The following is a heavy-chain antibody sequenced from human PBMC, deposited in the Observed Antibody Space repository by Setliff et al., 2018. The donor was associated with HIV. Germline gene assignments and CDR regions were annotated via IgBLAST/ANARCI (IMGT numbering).Heavy chain of an antibody. J-gene: IGHJ1*01. CDR2: IYYSGTT. D-gene: IGHD3-22*01. V-gene: IGHV4-39*01. CDR1: GGSISSSTYN. Sequence: SETLSLTCTVSGGSISSSTYNWGWIRQPPGKGLEWIGSIYYSGTTYHNPSPKSRVTISVDTSKNQFSLKLSSVTAADTAVYYCASPPYYYDSSGSGEHFQHWGQGTLVTVSS. CDR3: ASPPYYYDSSGSGEHFQH.